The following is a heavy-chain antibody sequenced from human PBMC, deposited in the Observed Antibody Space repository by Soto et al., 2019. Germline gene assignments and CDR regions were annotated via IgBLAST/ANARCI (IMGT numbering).Heavy chain of an antibody. Sequence: GESLKISCEGSGYTFTNYLIAWVRQMPGKGLEWMGIIYPSDSDTRYSPSFQGQVTISADKSISTAYLQWSSLKASDTAMYYCARHGVDFVCPDYWGQGTLVTVSS. CDR3: ARHGVDFVCPDY. D-gene: IGHD2-8*01. CDR1: GYTFTNYL. J-gene: IGHJ4*02. CDR2: IYPSDSDT. V-gene: IGHV5-51*01.